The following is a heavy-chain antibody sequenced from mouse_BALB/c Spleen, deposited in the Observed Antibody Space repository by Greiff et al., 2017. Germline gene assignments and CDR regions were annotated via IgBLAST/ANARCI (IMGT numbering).Heavy chain of an antibody. D-gene: IGHD2-4*01. V-gene: IGHV14-3*02. CDR1: GFNIKDTY. CDR2: IDPANGNT. Sequence: EVKLQQSGAELVKPGASVKLSCTASGFNIKDTYMHWVKQRPEQGLEWIGRIDPANGNTKYDPKFQGKATITADTSSNTAYLQLSSLTSEDTAVYYCARGDYDYDGPDYWGQGTTLTVSS. J-gene: IGHJ2*01. CDR3: ARGDYDYDGPDY.